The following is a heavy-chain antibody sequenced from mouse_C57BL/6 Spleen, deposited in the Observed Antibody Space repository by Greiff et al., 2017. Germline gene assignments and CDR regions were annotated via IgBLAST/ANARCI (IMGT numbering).Heavy chain of an antibody. J-gene: IGHJ4*01. CDR2: IDPETGGT. D-gene: IGHD2-4*01. Sequence: VQLVESGAELVRPGASVTLSCKASGYTFTDYEMHWVKQTPVHGLEWIGAIDPETGGTAYNQKFKGKAILTADKYSSTAYMALRSLTSEDSAVYYCTKRAYDYDDYAMDYWGQGTSVTVSS. CDR3: TKRAYDYDDYAMDY. V-gene: IGHV1-15*01. CDR1: GYTFTDYE.